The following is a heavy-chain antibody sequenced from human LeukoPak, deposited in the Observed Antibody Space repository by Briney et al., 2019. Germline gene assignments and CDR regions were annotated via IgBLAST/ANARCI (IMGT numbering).Heavy chain of an antibody. D-gene: IGHD2-2*01. J-gene: IGHJ4*02. V-gene: IGHV4-34*01. Sequence: SETLSLTCAVYGGSFSGYYWSWIRQPPGKGLEWIGEINHSGSTNYNPSLKSRVTISVDTSKNQFSLKLSSVTAADTAVYYCARGPGYCSSTSCYADDYWGQETLVTVSS. CDR1: GGSFSGYY. CDR3: ARGPGYCSSTSCYADDY. CDR2: INHSGST.